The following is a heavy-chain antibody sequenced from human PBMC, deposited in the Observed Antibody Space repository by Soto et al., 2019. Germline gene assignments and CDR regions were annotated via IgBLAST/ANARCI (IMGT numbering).Heavy chain of an antibody. Sequence: PSQTLSLTCAISGDSVSSNSAAWNWIRQCPSRGLEWLGRTYYRSKWYNDYAVSVKSRMTINPDTSKNQFSLQLNSVTPEDTAVYYCAREGEDVVVGSSYYMDAWGKGTTLTVSS. J-gene: IGHJ6*03. CDR3: AREGEDVVVGSSYYMDA. CDR1: GDSVSSNSAA. D-gene: IGHD2-15*01. V-gene: IGHV6-1*01. CDR2: TYYRSKWYN.